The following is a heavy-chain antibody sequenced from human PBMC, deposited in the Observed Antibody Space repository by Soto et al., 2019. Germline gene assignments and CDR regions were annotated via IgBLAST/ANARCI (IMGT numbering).Heavy chain of an antibody. D-gene: IGHD3-22*01. CDR3: AGADDSRGYYQTNFDY. J-gene: IGHJ4*02. Sequence: SETLSLACTVSGFSLSSYYLSLIRPPPGKGLEWIGYIYYSGSTNYNPSLKSRVTISVDTSKNQFSLKLSSVTAADTAVYYCAGADDSRGYYQTNFDYWGQGTLVTVSS. CDR1: GFSLSSYY. CDR2: IYYSGST. V-gene: IGHV4-59*01.